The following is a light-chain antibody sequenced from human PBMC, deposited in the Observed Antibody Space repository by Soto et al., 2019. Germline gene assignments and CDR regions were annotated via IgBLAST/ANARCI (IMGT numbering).Light chain of an antibody. CDR1: SSDVGGYNY. J-gene: IGLJ2*01. CDR2: DVS. CDR3: SSYTSSSTLLCV. Sequence: QSVLTQPASVSGSPGQSITISCTGTSSDVGGYNYVSWYQQHPGKAPKLMIYDVSNRPSGVSNRFSGSKSGNTASLTISGLQAEDEADYYCSSYTSSSTLLCVFCGGTKLTVL. V-gene: IGLV2-14*01.